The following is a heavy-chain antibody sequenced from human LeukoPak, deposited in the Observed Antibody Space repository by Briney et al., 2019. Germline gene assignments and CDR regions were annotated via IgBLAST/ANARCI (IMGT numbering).Heavy chain of an antibody. Sequence: TGGSLRLSCLASGFIFSSYWMSWVRQAPGKGLEWVANIKDDGNEQYYVDSVRGRFTIFRDNAKNSLYLQMNSLRVEDTAMYYCARDPYFDAFDMWGQGTMVTVSS. V-gene: IGHV3-7*01. CDR1: GFIFSSYW. D-gene: IGHD3-3*01. CDR3: ARDPYFDAFDM. CDR2: IKDDGNEQ. J-gene: IGHJ3*02.